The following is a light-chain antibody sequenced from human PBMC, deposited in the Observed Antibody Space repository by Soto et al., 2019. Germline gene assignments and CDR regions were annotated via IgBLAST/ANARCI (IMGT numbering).Light chain of an antibody. J-gene: IGKJ1*01. Sequence: IVLTQSPGTLSLSPGERDTLSCRASQTGSNSYLAWYQHKSGQAPRLLIYGASSRVTGFPARFSGSGSGTDFTLTISSLQSDDFAVYYCQQYDNWPWTFGQGTKVDIK. CDR3: QQYDNWPWT. V-gene: IGKV3-15*01. CDR2: GAS. CDR1: QTGSNSY.